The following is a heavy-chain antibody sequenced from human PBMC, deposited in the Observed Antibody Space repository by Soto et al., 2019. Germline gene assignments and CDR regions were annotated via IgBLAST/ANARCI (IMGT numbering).Heavy chain of an antibody. J-gene: IGHJ6*03. V-gene: IGHV3-33*08. Sequence: GGSLRLSCAASGFTFSNYGMHRVRQAPGKGLEWVAVIWYDGSNKYYADSVKGRFTISRDNSKNTLYLQMNSLRAEDTAVYYCASTYTMVRGVNGYYYMDVWGKGTTVTVSS. CDR1: GFTFSNYG. D-gene: IGHD3-10*01. CDR2: IWYDGSNK. CDR3: ASTYTMVRGVNGYYYMDV.